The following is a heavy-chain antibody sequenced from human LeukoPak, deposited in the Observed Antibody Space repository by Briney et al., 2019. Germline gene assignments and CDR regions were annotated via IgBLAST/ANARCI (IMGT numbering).Heavy chain of an antibody. V-gene: IGHV1-69*05. D-gene: IGHD4-17*01. CDR1: GYIFTDYY. Sequence: SVKVSCKASGYIFTDYYMHWVRQAPGQGLEWMGGIIPIFGTANYAQKFQGRVTITTDESTSTAYMELSSLRSEDTAVYYCASDYGDLDYWGQGTLVTVSS. CDR2: IIPIFGTA. CDR3: ASDYGDLDY. J-gene: IGHJ4*02.